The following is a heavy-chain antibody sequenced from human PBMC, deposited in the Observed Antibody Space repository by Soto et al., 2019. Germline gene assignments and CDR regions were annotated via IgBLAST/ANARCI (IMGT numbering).Heavy chain of an antibody. CDR1: GFTFSSYW. V-gene: IGHV3-74*01. CDR3: ARDAYYYDHARTPVYYYYGMDV. D-gene: IGHD3-22*01. J-gene: IGHJ6*02. Sequence: EVQLVESGGGLVQPGGSLRLSCAASGFTFSSYWMHWVRQAPGKGLVWVSRINSDGSSTSYADSVKGRFTISRDNAKNTLYLKMNSLRAEDTAVYYCARDAYYYDHARTPVYYYYGMDVWGQGTTVTVSS. CDR2: INSDGSST.